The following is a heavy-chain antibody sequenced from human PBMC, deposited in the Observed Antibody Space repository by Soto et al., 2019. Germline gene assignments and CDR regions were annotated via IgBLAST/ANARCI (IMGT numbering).Heavy chain of an antibody. J-gene: IGHJ6*02. CDR3: ARVCGGDCHYGMDV. CDR2: IYYSGST. Sequence: QVQLQESGPGLVKPSQTLSLTCTVSGGSISSGGYYWSSIRQHPGKGLEWIGYIYYSGSTYYNPSLKSRVTLSVDTSKNQFSLKLSSVTAADTAVYYCARVCGGDCHYGMDVWGQGTTVTVSS. V-gene: IGHV4-31*03. CDR1: GGSISSGGYY. D-gene: IGHD2-21*02.